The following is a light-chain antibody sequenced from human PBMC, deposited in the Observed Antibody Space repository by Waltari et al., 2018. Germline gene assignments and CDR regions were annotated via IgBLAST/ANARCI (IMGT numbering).Light chain of an antibody. CDR1: QSVSSSY. J-gene: IGKJ1*01. CDR2: GAS. Sequence: EIVLTQSPGTLSLSPGERATLPCRASQSVSSSYLAWYQQKPGQAPRLLIYGASSRATGIPDRFSGSGSGTDFTLTISRLEPEDFAVYYCQQYGSSRPWTFGQGTKVEIK. V-gene: IGKV3-20*01. CDR3: QQYGSSRPWT.